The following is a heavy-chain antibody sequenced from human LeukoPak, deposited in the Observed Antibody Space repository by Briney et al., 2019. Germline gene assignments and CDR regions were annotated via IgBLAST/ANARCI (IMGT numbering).Heavy chain of an antibody. CDR1: GGSFSGYY. Sequence: SETLSLTCAVYGGSFSGYYWSWIRQPPGKGLEWIGEINHSGSTNYNPSLKSRVTISVDTSKNQFSLKLSSVTAADTAAYYCARKATVFWYFDLWGRGTLVTVSS. CDR3: ARKATVFWYFDL. D-gene: IGHD4-17*01. CDR2: INHSGST. J-gene: IGHJ2*01. V-gene: IGHV4-34*01.